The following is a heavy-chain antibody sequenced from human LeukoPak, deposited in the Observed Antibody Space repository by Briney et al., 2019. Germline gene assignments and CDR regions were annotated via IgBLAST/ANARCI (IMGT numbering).Heavy chain of an antibody. D-gene: IGHD2-2*01. CDR3: ARGRYCSSTSCYGPIDY. V-gene: IGHV3-21*01. CDR2: ISSSSSYI. CDR1: GFTFSSYG. Sequence: GGSLRLSCAASGFTFSSYGMHWVRQAPGKGLEWVSSISSSSSYIYYADSVKGRFTISRDNAKNSLYLQMNSLRAEDTAVYYCARGRYCSSTSCYGPIDYWGQGTLVTVSS. J-gene: IGHJ4*02.